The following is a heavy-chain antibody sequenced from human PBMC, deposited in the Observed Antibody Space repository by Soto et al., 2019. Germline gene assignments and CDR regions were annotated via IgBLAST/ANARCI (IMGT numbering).Heavy chain of an antibody. V-gene: IGHV3-30-3*01. D-gene: IGHD5-18*01. CDR2: ISYDGSSK. Sequence: QVQLVESGGGVVQPGRSLRLSCAASGFTFSSYAMHWVRQAPGKGLEWVAIISYDGSSKYYADSVKGRFTISRDNSKYTLYLQMNSLRAEDTAVYYCARDPLWGTAMVLWYFDLWGRGTLVTVSS. CDR1: GFTFSSYA. CDR3: ARDPLWGTAMVLWYFDL. J-gene: IGHJ2*01.